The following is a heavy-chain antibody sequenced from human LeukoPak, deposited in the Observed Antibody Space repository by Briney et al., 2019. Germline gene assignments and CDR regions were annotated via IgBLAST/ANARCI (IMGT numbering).Heavy chain of an antibody. CDR1: GGSISSSSYY. D-gene: IGHD2-15*01. CDR3: ASGGGGSYNWFDP. V-gene: IGHV4-39*01. J-gene: IGHJ5*02. CDR2: IYYSGST. Sequence: SETLSLTCTVSGGSISSSSYYWGWIRQTPGKGLEWIGSIYYSGSTFYSPSLKSRVTISVDTSKNQFSLKLSSVTAADTAVYYCASGGGGSYNWFDPWGQGTLVTVSS.